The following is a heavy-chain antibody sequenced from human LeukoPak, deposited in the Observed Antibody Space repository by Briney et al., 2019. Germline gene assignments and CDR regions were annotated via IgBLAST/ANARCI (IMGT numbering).Heavy chain of an antibody. J-gene: IGHJ5*02. Sequence: ASVKVSCKASGYTFTSYGISWVRQAPGQGLEWMGWISAYNGNTNYAQKLQGRVTMTTDTSTSTAYMELRSLRSDDTAVYYCARDQSPYYYDSSGLSWFDPWGQGTLVTVSS. V-gene: IGHV1-18*01. CDR3: ARDQSPYYYDSSGLSWFDP. CDR2: ISAYNGNT. D-gene: IGHD3-22*01. CDR1: GYTFTSYG.